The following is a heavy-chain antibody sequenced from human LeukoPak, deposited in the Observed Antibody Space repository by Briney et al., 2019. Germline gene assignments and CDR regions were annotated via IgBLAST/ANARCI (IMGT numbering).Heavy chain of an antibody. CDR3: ARDAYYYDSSGKITRWFDP. CDR1: GGSTSSYY. J-gene: IGHJ5*02. CDR2: IYYSGST. D-gene: IGHD3-22*01. Sequence: PSETLSLTCTVSGGSTSSYYWSWIRQPPGKGLEWIGYIYYSGSTNYNPSLKSRVTISVDTSKNQFSLKLSSVTAADTAVYYCARDAYYYDSSGKITRWFDPWGQGTLVTVSS. V-gene: IGHV4-59*01.